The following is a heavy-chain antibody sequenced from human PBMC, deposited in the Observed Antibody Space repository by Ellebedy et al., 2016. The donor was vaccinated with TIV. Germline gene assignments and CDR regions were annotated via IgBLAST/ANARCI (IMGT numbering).Heavy chain of an antibody. CDR3: TTEYYGSESLDRGAEH. CDR2: IKSRYDAGTT. D-gene: IGHD3-10*01. CDR1: GFTFSHAW. V-gene: IGHV3-15*07. J-gene: IGHJ1*01. Sequence: PGGSLRLSCAASGFTFSHAWMNWVRQAPGKGLEWVGRIKSRYDAGTTDYGAVVKGRFTISRDDSKNTVYLQMNSLKADDTAVYYWTTEYYGSESLDRGAEHWGQGTLVTVSS.